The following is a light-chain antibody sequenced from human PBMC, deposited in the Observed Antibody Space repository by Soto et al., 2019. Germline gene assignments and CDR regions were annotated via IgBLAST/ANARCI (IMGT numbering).Light chain of an antibody. CDR1: QSVSSSY. CDR3: QKYGSSPFT. J-gene: IGKJ2*01. Sequence: EIVLTQSPGTLSLSPGERATLSCRASQSVSSSYLAWYQQKPGQAPRLLIYGASSMPTGIPDRFSGSGSGTDFTLTISRLEPEDFAVYYCQKYGSSPFTFGQGTKLEIK. CDR2: GAS. V-gene: IGKV3-20*01.